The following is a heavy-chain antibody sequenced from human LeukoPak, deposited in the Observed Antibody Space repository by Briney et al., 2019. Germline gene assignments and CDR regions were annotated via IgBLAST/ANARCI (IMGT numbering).Heavy chain of an antibody. V-gene: IGHV1-2*02. J-gene: IGHJ5*02. CDR3: ARNRGAYCSSTSCYGWFDP. D-gene: IGHD2-2*01. CDR2: INPNSGGT. Sequence: ASVKVSCKASGYTFTGYYMHWVRQAPGQGLEWMGWINPNSGGTNYAQKFQGRVTMTRDTSISTAYMELSRLRSDDTAVYYCARNRGAYCSSTSCYGWFDPWGQGTLVTVSS. CDR1: GYTFTGYY.